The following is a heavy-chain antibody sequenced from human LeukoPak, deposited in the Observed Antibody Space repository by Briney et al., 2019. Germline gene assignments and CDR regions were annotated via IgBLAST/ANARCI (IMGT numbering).Heavy chain of an antibody. CDR3: ARGERITIFGVVYNWFDP. Sequence: GGSLRLSCAASGFTFSSYWMSWVRQAPGRGLEWVANIKQDGSEKYYVDSVKGRFTISRDNAKNSLYLQMNSLRAEDTAVYYCARGERITIFGVVYNWFDPWGQGTLVTVSS. CDR2: IKQDGSEK. CDR1: GFTFSSYW. D-gene: IGHD3-3*01. J-gene: IGHJ5*02. V-gene: IGHV3-7*01.